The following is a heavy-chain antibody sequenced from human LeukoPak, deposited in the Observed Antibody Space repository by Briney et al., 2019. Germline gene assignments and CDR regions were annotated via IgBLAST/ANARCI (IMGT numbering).Heavy chain of an antibody. CDR3: ASSPVTYYSDSTGPT. J-gene: IGHJ5*02. D-gene: IGHD3-22*01. V-gene: IGHV4-59*01. CDR2: IYYSGST. CDR1: GGSISSYY. Sequence: SETLSLTCTVSGGSISSYYWSWIRQPPGKGLEWIGYIYYSGSTYYNPSLKSRVTISLDTSKNQFSLKLSSVTAADTAVYYCASSPVTYYSDSTGPTWGQGTLVTVSS.